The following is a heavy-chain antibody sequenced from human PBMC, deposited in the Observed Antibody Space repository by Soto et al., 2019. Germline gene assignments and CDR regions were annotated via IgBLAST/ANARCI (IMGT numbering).Heavy chain of an antibody. Sequence: VQLVQSGAEVRKPGSSVKVSCKASGGDFKNFIIAWVRQAPGHGLEWMGGVIPIFGTPNFVQKFQDRVTIAADEATSTTYMELRSLISAGTAVYCCARLGFCLSSSFLYYGMDVWGHGTTVIVSS. J-gene: IGHJ6*01. CDR1: GGDFKNFI. CDR3: ARLGFCLSSSFLYYGMDV. CDR2: VIPIFGTP. D-gene: IGHD2-2*01. V-gene: IGHV1-69*01.